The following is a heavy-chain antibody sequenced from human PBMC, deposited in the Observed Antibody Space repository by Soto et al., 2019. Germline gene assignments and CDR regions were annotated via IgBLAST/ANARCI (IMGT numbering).Heavy chain of an antibody. D-gene: IGHD1-1*01. Sequence: SXXLSLTCSISGDSVSRNSASWNWIRLSPSRGLEWLGRKYYRSKWYSVYAQSVKSRISIKQETSKNQFPLQLNSLTHDDTAVYYCARGPGSLRPWGQGILGTVSS. CDR2: KYYRSKWYS. CDR1: GDSVSRNSAS. J-gene: IGHJ5*02. V-gene: IGHV6-1*01. CDR3: ARGPGSLRP.